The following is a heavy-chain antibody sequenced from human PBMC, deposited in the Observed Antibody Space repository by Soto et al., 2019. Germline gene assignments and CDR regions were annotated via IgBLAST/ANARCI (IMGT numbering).Heavy chain of an antibody. V-gene: IGHV1-18*01. D-gene: IGHD3-10*01. J-gene: IGHJ4*02. CDR3: ARDLGGFGADY. CDR1: GYTFTSYG. CDR2: ISAYNGNT. Sequence: QVQLVQSGAEVKKPGASVKVSCKASGYTFTSYGSSWVRQAPGQGLEWMGWISAYNGNTIYEQKLQGRVTMTTDTSTSTPYMERRSRRSDDTAVYYCARDLGGFGADYWGQGPRVTVSS.